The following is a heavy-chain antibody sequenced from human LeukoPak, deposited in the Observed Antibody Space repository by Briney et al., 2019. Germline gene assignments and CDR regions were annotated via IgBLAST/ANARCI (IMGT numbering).Heavy chain of an antibody. Sequence: GGTLRLSCAASGFTFSSYGMSWVRQAPGKGLEWVSAISGSGGSTYYADSVKGRFTISRDNSKNTLYLQMNSLRAEDTAVYYCARRAGGYSHPYDYWGQGILVTVSS. CDR2: ISGSGGST. V-gene: IGHV3-23*01. J-gene: IGHJ4*02. CDR1: GFTFSSYG. D-gene: IGHD4-23*01. CDR3: ARRAGGYSHPYDY.